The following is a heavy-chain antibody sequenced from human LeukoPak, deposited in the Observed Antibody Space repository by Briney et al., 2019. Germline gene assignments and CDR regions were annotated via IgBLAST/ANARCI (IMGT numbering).Heavy chain of an antibody. D-gene: IGHD3-10*01. CDR3: ARHYGP. V-gene: IGHV4-39*01. CDR2: IYDSGST. CDR1: GGSIRSRYYY. Sequence: PPETLSLTCTVSGGSIRSRYYYWGWLRQPPGKGLEGTGSIYDSGSTYYNPTLKSRVTISVDTSKSQFSLKLNSVTAADTDVYYCARHYGPWGQGTLVTVSS. J-gene: IGHJ5*02.